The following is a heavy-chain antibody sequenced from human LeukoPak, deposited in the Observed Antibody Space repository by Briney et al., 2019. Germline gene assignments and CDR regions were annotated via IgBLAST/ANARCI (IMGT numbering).Heavy chain of an antibody. J-gene: IGHJ5*02. D-gene: IGHD6-19*01. CDR2: INHSGST. Sequence: SETLSLTCAVYGGSFSGYYWSWIRQPPGKGPEWIGEINHSGSTNYNPSLKSRVTISVDTSKNQFSLKLSPVTAADTAVYYCARGPGYSSGWYWFDPWGQGTLVTVSS. CDR1: GGSFSGYY. CDR3: ARGPGYSSGWYWFDP. V-gene: IGHV4-34*01.